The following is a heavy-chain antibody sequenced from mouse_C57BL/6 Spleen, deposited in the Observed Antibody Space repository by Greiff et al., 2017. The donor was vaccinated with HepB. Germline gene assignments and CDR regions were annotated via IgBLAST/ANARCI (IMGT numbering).Heavy chain of an antibody. CDR2: ISYDGSN. Sequence: ESGPGLVKPSQSLSLTCSVTGYSITSGYYWNWIRQFPGNKLEWMGYISYDGSNNYNPSLKNRISITRDTSKNQFFLKLNSVTTEDTATYYCARGAQFAYWGQRTLVTVSA. CDR3: ARGAQFAY. V-gene: IGHV3-6*01. CDR1: GYSITSGYY. J-gene: IGHJ3*01.